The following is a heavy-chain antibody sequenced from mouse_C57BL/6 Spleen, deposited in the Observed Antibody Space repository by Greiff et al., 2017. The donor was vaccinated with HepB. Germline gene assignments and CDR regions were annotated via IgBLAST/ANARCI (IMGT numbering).Heavy chain of an antibody. J-gene: IGHJ3*01. D-gene: IGHD2-3*01. CDR3: ARWGWLLQAWFAY. CDR2: INPSNGGT. V-gene: IGHV1-53*01. Sequence: QVQLKQSGTELVKPGASVKLSCKASGYTFTSYWMHWVKQRPGQGLEWIGNINPSNGGTNYNEKFKSKATLTVDKSSSTAYMQLSSLTSEDSAVYYCARWGWLLQAWFAYWGQGTLVTVSA. CDR1: GYTFTSYW.